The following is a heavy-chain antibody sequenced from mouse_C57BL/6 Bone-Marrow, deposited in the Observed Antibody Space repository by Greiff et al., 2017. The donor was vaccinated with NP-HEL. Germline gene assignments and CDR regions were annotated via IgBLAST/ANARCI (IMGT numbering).Heavy chain of an antibody. CDR2: ISYDGSN. CDR1: GYSITSGYY. V-gene: IGHV3-6*01. CDR3: ARDRF. Sequence: DVKLQESGPGLVKPSQSLSLTCSVTGYSITSGYYWNWIRQFPGNKLEWMGYISYDGSNNYNPSLKNRISITRDTSKNQFFLKLNSVTTEDTATYYCARDRFWGQGTLVTVSA. J-gene: IGHJ3*01.